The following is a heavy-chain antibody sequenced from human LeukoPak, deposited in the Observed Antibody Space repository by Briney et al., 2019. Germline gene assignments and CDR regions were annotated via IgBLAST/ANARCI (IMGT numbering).Heavy chain of an antibody. J-gene: IGHJ4*02. CDR1: GGSVSISSYF. Sequence: SDTLSLTCTVSGGSVSISSYFWGGIRQPPGKGLEWIGSIYYSGSPYYNPSLKSRVTISVDTSKNQFSLKLSSVTAADTAVYYCARNPIVSSSWYYFDYWGQGTLVTVSS. D-gene: IGHD6-13*01. CDR3: ARNPIVSSSWYYFDY. CDR2: IYYSGSP. V-gene: IGHV4-39*01.